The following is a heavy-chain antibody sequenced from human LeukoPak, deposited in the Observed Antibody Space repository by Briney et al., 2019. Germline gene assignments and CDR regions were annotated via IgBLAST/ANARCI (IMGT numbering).Heavy chain of an antibody. CDR1: GFTFEDFA. V-gene: IGHV3-9*03. CDR2: VSWNSSSI. D-gene: IGHD5-24*01. CDR3: AKLDGYAN. J-gene: IGHJ4*02. Sequence: PGRSLRLSCAASGFTFEDFAMHWVRQAPGKGLEWVSGVSWNSSSIGYADSVKGRFTISRDNAKNSLYLQMHSLSAEDMALYYCAKLDGYANWGQGTLVTVSS.